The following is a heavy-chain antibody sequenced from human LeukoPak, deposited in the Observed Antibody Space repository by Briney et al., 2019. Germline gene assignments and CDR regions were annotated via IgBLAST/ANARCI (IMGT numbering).Heavy chain of an antibody. V-gene: IGHV3-23*01. D-gene: IGHD3-22*01. J-gene: IGHJ4*02. Sequence: PGGSLRLSCAASGFTFSSYAMSWVRQAPGKGLEWVSAISSSGGSTYYADSVKGRFTIYRDNSKNTLYLQMNSLRAEDTAVYYCAKGSDSSCYYGPFDYWGQGTLVTVSS. CDR2: ISSSGGST. CDR1: GFTFSSYA. CDR3: AKGSDSSCYYGPFDY.